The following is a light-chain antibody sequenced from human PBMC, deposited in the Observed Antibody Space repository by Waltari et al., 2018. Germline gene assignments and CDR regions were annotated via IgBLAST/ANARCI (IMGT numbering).Light chain of an antibody. CDR2: GAS. J-gene: IGKJ4*01. V-gene: IGKV3-15*01. CDR1: QSVSSN. CDR3: QQYNNWPPL. Sequence: EIVMTLSPATLSVSPGERATLSCRASQSVSSNLAWYQQKPGQAPRLLIYGASTRATGIPARFSGSGSGTEFTLTISSLQSEDFAVYYCQQYNNWPPLFGGGTKVEIK.